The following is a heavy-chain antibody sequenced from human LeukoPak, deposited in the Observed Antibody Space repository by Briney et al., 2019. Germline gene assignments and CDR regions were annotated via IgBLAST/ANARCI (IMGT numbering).Heavy chain of an antibody. V-gene: IGHV4-34*01. D-gene: IGHD2-21*02. CDR2: INHSGST. J-gene: IGHJ4*02. Sequence: SETLSLTCAVYGGSFSGYSWSWIRQPPGKGLEWIGEINHSGSTNYNPSLKSRVTISVDTSKNQFSLKLSSVTAADTAVYYCARVRHIVVVTAIHSFDYWGQGTLVTVSS. CDR3: ARVRHIVVVTAIHSFDY. CDR1: GGSFSGYS.